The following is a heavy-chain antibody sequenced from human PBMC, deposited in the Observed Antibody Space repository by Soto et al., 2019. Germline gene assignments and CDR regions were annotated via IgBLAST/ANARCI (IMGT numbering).Heavy chain of an antibody. V-gene: IGHV1-69*01. J-gene: IGHJ6*02. CDR2: IIPIFCTA. D-gene: IGHD2-2*01. Sequence: QVQLVQSGAEGNKPGSSVKVSCKASGGTFSSYAISWVRQAPGQGLEWMVVIIPIFCTANYAQKFQGRVTITADESTSTAYMELSSLRSEDTAVYYCACIVVVPAAMGYYYYGMDVWGQGTTVTVSS. CDR3: ACIVVVPAAMGYYYYGMDV. CDR1: GGTFSSYA.